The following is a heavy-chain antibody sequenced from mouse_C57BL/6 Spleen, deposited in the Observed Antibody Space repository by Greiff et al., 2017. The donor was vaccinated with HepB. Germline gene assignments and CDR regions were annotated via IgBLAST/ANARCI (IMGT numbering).Heavy chain of an antibody. D-gene: IGHD4-1*02. Sequence: VQLQQSGPGLVQPSQSLSITCTVSGFSLTSYGVHWVRQSPGKGLEWLGVIWRGGSTDYNAAFMSRLSITKDNSKSQVFFKMNSLQADDTAIYYCAENSNWDVGDWYFDVWGTGTTVTVSS. CDR2: IWRGGST. V-gene: IGHV2-5*01. J-gene: IGHJ1*03. CDR1: GFSLTSYG. CDR3: AENSNWDVGDWYFDV.